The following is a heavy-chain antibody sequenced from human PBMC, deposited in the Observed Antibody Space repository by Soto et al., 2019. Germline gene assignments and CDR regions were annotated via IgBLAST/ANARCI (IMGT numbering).Heavy chain of an antibody. J-gene: IGHJ5*02. Sequence: ASVTVSCKASRYTLTSYGISWVRQAPGQGLEWMGWISAYNGNTNYAQKLQGRVTMTTDTSTSTAYMELRSLRSDDTAVYYCARVTSSGWYQWFDPWGQGTLVTVSS. D-gene: IGHD6-19*01. V-gene: IGHV1-18*04. CDR1: RYTLTSYG. CDR3: ARVTSSGWYQWFDP. CDR2: ISAYNGNT.